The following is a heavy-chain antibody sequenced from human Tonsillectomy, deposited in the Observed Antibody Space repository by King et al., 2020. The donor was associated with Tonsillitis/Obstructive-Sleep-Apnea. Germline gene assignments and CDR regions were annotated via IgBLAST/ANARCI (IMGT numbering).Heavy chain of an antibody. D-gene: IGHD3-22*01. V-gene: IGHV1-46*01. CDR1: GYTFTTYF. J-gene: IGHJ5*02. CDR3: ARGAPDNSDDYGSWFDP. Sequence: QLVQSGAEVKKPGASVKVSCKASGYTFTTYFMHWVRQAPGQGLEWMGIVNPSGGSTIYAQKFQGRVTMTRDMSTSTVYMELSSLRSEDTAVYYCARGAPDNSDDYGSWFDPWGQGTLVTVSS. CDR2: VNPSGGST.